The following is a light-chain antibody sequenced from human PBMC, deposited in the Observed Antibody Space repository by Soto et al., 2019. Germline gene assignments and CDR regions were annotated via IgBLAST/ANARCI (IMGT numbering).Light chain of an antibody. CDR3: QQYSTYTPRT. CDR1: QSINSH. V-gene: IGKV1-39*01. J-gene: IGKJ1*01. CDR2: ATS. Sequence: DIQMTQSPYTLSASVGDRVTITCRASQSINSHLNWYQQKPGKAPNLLIYATSTLQSGVSSRFSGSGSGTEFTLTISGLQPDDFATYYCQQYSTYTPRTFGQGTKVDIK.